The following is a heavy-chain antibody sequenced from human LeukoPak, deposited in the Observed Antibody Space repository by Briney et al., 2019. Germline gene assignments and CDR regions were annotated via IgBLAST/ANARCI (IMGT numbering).Heavy chain of an antibody. J-gene: IGHJ4*02. D-gene: IGHD3-22*01. CDR1: GCTFSSYA. V-gene: IGHV3-23*01. Sequence: QAGGSLRLSCAASGCTFSSYAMSWVRQAPGKGLEWVSGISGSGGSRYYADSVKGRFTISRDNSKNTLYLQMNSLRAEDTAVYYCAKYPFHALAYYYDSSGYYFDYWGQGTLVTVSS. CDR3: AKYPFHALAYYYDSSGYYFDY. CDR2: ISGSGGSR.